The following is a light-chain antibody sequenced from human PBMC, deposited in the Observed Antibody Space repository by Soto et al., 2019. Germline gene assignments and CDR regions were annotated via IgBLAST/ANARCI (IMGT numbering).Light chain of an antibody. CDR2: GVS. V-gene: IGKV3-20*01. J-gene: IGKJ2*01. CDR1: QSISSSY. CDR3: QQYVSSPYI. Sequence: DIVLTQSPGTLSLSPGERATLSCRASQSISSSYLAWYQQKPGQAPRLLIHGVSTRATGIPDRFSGSGSGTDFTVTISGLEPEDFAVYYCQQYVSSPYIFGQGTKLEIK.